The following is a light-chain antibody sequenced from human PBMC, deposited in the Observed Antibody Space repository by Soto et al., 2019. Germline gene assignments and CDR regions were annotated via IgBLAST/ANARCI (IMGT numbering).Light chain of an antibody. Sequence: QSVLTQPPSASGSLGQSVTISCTGTSSDVGSYDYVSWYQQHPGKAPKFIIYDVDKRPSGVPDRFSGSKSGDTASLTVSGLQAEDEADYYCSSYAGSHNLVFGGGTKLTVL. CDR3: SSYAGSHNLV. CDR2: DVD. J-gene: IGLJ3*02. CDR1: SSDVGSYDY. V-gene: IGLV2-8*01.